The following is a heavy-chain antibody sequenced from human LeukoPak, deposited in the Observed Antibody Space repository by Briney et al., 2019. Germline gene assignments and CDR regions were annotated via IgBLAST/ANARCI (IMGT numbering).Heavy chain of an antibody. V-gene: IGHV4-38-2*02. CDR2: IYHSGST. Sequence: SKTLSLTCTVSGYSISSGYYWGWIRQPPGKGLEWIGSIYHSGSTYYNPSLKSRVTISVDTSKNQFSLKLSSVTAADTAVYYCARDPGYDYVWGSYGFDPWGQGTLVTVSS. CDR1: GYSISSGYY. J-gene: IGHJ5*02. CDR3: ARDPGYDYVWGSYGFDP. D-gene: IGHD3-16*01.